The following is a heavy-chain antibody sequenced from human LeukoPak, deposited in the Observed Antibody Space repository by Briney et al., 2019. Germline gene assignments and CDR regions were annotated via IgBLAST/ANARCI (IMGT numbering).Heavy chain of an antibody. CDR1: GYTFSDYY. J-gene: IGHJ4*02. D-gene: IGHD4-17*01. V-gene: IGHV1-2*02. CDR3: ARDREEWLPERCDY. Sequence: ASVKVSCKASGYTFSDYYMHWVRQAPGQGPEWMGWINPNSGATKYAQKFQGRVTMTRDTSISTAYMELSRLTSDDTAVYSCARDREEWLPERCDYWGQGTLVTVSS. CDR2: INPNSGAT.